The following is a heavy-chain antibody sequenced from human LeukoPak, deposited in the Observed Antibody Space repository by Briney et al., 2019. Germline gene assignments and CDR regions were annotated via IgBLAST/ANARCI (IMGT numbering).Heavy chain of an antibody. CDR3: ARLMFLWPPIYFDY. J-gene: IGHJ4*02. D-gene: IGHD2-8*01. CDR1: GSTFTIYW. CDR2: IKQDGSET. Sequence: GGSLRLSCAASGSTFTIYWMSWVRQAPGKGLEWVANIKQDGSETFYVDSVKGRFTISRDNARNSVYLQMNSLRAEDTAVYYCARLMFLWPPIYFDYWGQGTLVTVSS. V-gene: IGHV3-7*01.